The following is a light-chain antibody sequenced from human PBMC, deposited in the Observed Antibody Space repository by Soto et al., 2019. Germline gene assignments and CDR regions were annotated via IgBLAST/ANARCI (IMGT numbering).Light chain of an antibody. CDR1: RSDNGGSNS. V-gene: IGLV2-14*03. CDR3: ISYKTDANFV. CDR2: EST. J-gene: IGLJ1*01. Sequence: QCALTQPASVALSPGQSITIACSGTRSDNGGSNSVLWYQQLPGRAPTLIIYESTNRPSGVSDRFSGTKAGDTATLTISGLQAEDQAEYFCISYKTDANFVFGSGNKVTVL.